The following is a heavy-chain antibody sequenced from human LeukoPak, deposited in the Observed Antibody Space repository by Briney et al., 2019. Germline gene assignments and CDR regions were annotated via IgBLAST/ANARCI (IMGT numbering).Heavy chain of an antibody. V-gene: IGHV3-21*01. CDR3: GRAFPPLRTSSAGDL. CDR2: ISGRSSHV. CDR1: GFSFSDYD. J-gene: IGHJ1*01. D-gene: IGHD3-16*01. Sequence: GGSLRLSCSASGFSFSDYDMNWVRQAPGKGLKGVSPISGRSSHVYYGESVKGRFTISRDNAKNSLYLQLDSLGVEDTAVYYCGRAFPPLRTSSAGDLWGQGTLVTVSS.